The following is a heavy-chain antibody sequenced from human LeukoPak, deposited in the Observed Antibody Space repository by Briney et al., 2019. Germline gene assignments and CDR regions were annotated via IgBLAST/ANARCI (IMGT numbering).Heavy chain of an antibody. CDR3: ARGMTVAANWFDP. D-gene: IGHD6-19*01. Sequence: GGSLRLSCAASGFTFNSHWMNWVRQAPGKGLEWVANINQDGGVQYYVDSVKGRFTISRDNAENSLYLQMNSLRAEDTAVYYCARGMTVAANWFDPWGQGTLVTVSS. CDR1: GFTFNSHW. V-gene: IGHV3-7*04. CDR2: INQDGGVQ. J-gene: IGHJ5*02.